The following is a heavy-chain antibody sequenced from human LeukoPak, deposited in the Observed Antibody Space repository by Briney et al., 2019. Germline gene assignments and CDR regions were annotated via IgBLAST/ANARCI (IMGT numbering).Heavy chain of an antibody. Sequence: ASVKVSCKASGYTFTSFGISWVRQAPGQGLEWMGWISPYSGNTNYAQKLQGRVTVTTDTSTSTAYMELRSLRSDDTAVYYCARDSTTLDYWGQGTQVTVSS. J-gene: IGHJ4*02. CDR2: ISPYSGNT. D-gene: IGHD1-1*01. V-gene: IGHV1-18*01. CDR3: ARDSTTLDY. CDR1: GYTFTSFG.